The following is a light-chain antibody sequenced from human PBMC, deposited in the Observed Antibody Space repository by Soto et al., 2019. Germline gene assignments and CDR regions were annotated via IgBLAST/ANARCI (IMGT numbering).Light chain of an antibody. CDR3: AAWDNSLNGHV. CDR2: TDN. J-gene: IGLJ1*01. CDR1: SSNIGKNT. Sequence: QFVLAQPPSVSGTPGQRVTISWSGSSSNIGKNTVSWYQQLPGAAPKPLISTDNQRPSGVPDRFSGSKSGTSASLAISGLQSEDEADYYCAAWDNSLNGHVFGTGTKVTVL. V-gene: IGLV1-44*01.